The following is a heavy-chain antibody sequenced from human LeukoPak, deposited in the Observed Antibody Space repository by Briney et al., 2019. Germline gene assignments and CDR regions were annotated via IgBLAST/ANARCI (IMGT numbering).Heavy chain of an antibody. CDR1: GYTLTELS. CDR3: ARSPREYSSAPILLDY. D-gene: IGHD6-6*01. Sequence: GASVKVSCKVSGYTLTELSMHWVRQAPGKGLEWMGGFDPEDGETIYAQKFQGRVTMTEDTSTDTAYMELSRLRSDDTAVYYCARSPREYSSAPILLDYWGQGTLVTVSS. CDR2: FDPEDGET. J-gene: IGHJ4*02. V-gene: IGHV1-24*01.